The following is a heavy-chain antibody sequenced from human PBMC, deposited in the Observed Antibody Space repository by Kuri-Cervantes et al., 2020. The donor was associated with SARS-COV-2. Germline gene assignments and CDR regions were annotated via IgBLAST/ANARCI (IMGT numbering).Heavy chain of an antibody. D-gene: IGHD3-3*01. CDR3: ASYRDFWSGTAGIDY. Sequence: SVKVSCKASGYTFTGYYMHWVRQAPGQGLEWMGWINPILGTANYAQKFQGRVTITADKSTSTAYMELSSLRSEDTAVYYCASYRDFWSGTAGIDYWGQGTLVTVSS. J-gene: IGHJ4*02. CDR1: GYTFTGYY. V-gene: IGHV1-69*08. CDR2: INPILGTA.